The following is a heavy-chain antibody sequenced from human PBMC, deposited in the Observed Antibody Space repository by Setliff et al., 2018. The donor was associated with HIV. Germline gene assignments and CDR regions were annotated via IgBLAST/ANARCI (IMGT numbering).Heavy chain of an antibody. J-gene: IGHJ4*02. D-gene: IGHD1-26*01. CDR3: AIDMVGGWLRHMPDF. CDR2: FDPEDGET. V-gene: IGHV1-24*01. CDR1: GYTFTDYY. Sequence: ASVKVSCKASGYTFTDYYMHWVEQAPGKGLEWMGYFDPEDGETVYAQKFQGRVTMTEDTSTDTAHMELSGLRSEDTAVYYCAIDMVGGWLRHMPDFWGQGALVTVSS.